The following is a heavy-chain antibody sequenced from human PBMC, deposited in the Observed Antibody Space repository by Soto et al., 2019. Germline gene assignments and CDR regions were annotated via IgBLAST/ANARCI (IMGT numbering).Heavy chain of an antibody. J-gene: IGHJ3*02. CDR2: IIPIFGTA. Sequence: SVKVSCKASGGTFSSYAISWVRQAPGQGLEWMGGIIPIFGTANYAQKFQGRVTITADKSTSTAYMELSSLRSEDTALYYCARKAVAFAFDIWGQGTMVTVSS. CDR3: ARKAVAFAFDI. D-gene: IGHD6-19*01. V-gene: IGHV1-69*06. CDR1: GGTFSSYA.